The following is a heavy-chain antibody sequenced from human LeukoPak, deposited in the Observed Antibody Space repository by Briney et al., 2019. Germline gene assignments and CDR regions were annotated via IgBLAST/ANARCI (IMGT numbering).Heavy chain of an antibody. D-gene: IGHD3-16*01. CDR1: TSTINNYW. J-gene: IGHJ4*02. V-gene: IGHV3-7*01. CDR2: VDQGGSES. CDR3: ARDGNYVWGSPYVDY. Sequence: GGSLRLSCAASTSTINNYWMAWVRQAPGKGLEWVANVDQGGSESYYVDSVKGRFTISRDNAKNSLYLQMKSLRDEDTAVYYCARDGNYVWGSPYVDYWGQGTLVTVSS.